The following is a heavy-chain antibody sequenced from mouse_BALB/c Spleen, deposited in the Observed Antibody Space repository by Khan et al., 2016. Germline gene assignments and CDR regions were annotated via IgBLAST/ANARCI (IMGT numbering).Heavy chain of an antibody. Sequence: EVKLEESGGGLVQPGGSMKLSCVASGFTFSNYWMNWVRQSPEKGLEWVAEIRLKSNNYATHYAESVKGRFTISRDDSKSSVYLQTNNLRAEDTGIYYCTRDGYFDVWGAGTTVTVSS. J-gene: IGHJ1*01. CDR2: IRLKSNNYAT. CDR3: TRDGYFDV. CDR1: GFTFSNYW. V-gene: IGHV6-6*02.